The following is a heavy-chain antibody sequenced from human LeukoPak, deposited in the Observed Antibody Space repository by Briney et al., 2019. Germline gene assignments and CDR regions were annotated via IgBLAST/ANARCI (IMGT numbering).Heavy chain of an antibody. CDR3: ACLPQVGYRQFDY. CDR2: IYPGDSDT. D-gene: IGHD5/OR15-5a*01. Sequence: GESLKISCKGSGYSFTTYWIGWVRQMPGRGLEWMGIIYPGDSDTRYSPSFQGQVTISADKSISTAYLQWSSLKASDTAMYYCACLPQVGYRQFDYWGQGTLVTVSS. V-gene: IGHV5-51*01. J-gene: IGHJ4*02. CDR1: GYSFTTYW.